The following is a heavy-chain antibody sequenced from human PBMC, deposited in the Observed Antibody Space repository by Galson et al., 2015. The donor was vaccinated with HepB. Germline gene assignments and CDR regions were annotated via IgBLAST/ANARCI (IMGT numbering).Heavy chain of an antibody. CDR1: GFDFNDYF. Sequence: SLRLSCAASGFDFNDYFLNWIRQAPGKGLEWVSSISATGSYKYYADSVKGRFTISRDNAKNPLYLHMDSLRVEDTAIYYCARDGDENSFNNWGQGTLVTVSS. D-gene: IGHD4-17*01. J-gene: IGHJ3*01. CDR2: ISATGSYK. V-gene: IGHV3-11*06. CDR3: ARDGDENSFNN.